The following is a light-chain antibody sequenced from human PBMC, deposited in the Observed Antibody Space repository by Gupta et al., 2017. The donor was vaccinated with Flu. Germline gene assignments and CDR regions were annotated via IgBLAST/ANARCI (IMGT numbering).Light chain of an antibody. Sequence: TGGAGYDAHGSQHRQGVANNLLLLLNNGRPSAVPDRFPGSKSGASASLALTGSQAEDEGDYYCQCFASALNSWVFGGGTRLTVL. CDR2: LNN. V-gene: IGLV1-40*03. J-gene: IGLJ3*02. CDR3: QCFASALNSWV. CDR1: TGGAGYD.